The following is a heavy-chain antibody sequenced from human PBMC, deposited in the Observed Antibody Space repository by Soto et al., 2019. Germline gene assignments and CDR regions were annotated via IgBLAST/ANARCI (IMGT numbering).Heavy chain of an antibody. Sequence: GGSLRLSCAASGFTFSSYGMHWVRQAPGKGLEWVAVIRYDGSNKYYADTVKGRFTISRDNSKNTLYLQMNSLRAEDTAVYYCARDRTYTAMAPTYWGQGTLVTVSS. CDR1: GFTFSSYG. D-gene: IGHD5-18*01. CDR2: IRYDGSNK. CDR3: ARDRTYTAMAPTY. V-gene: IGHV3-33*01. J-gene: IGHJ4*02.